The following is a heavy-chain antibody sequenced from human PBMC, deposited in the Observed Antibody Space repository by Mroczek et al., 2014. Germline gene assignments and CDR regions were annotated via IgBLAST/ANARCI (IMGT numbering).Heavy chain of an antibody. CDR3: AKARLMTAIKTLPGFDY. D-gene: IGHD2-21*02. CDR1: GFTFSSYG. CDR2: ISYDGSNK. J-gene: IGHJ4*02. V-gene: IGHV3-30*18. Sequence: VQLLETGGGVVQPGRSLRLSCAASGFTFSSYGMHWVRQAPGKGLEWVAVISYDGSNKYYADSVKGRFTISRDNSKNTLYLQMNSLRAEDTAVYYCAKARLMTAIKTLPGFDYWGQGTLVTVSS.